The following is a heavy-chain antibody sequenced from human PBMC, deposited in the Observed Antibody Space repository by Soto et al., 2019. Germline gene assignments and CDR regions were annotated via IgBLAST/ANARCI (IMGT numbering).Heavy chain of an antibody. CDR2: ISSSSSTI. D-gene: IGHD1-7*01. CDR1: GFTFSSYS. V-gene: IGHV3-48*01. J-gene: IGHJ4*02. CDR3: ARDPPRGYNWNSGDLYY. Sequence: GGSLRLSCAASGFTFSSYSMNWVRQAPGKGLEWVSYISSSSSTIYYADSVKGRFTISRDKAKNSLYLQMNSLRAEDTAVYYCARDPPRGYNWNSGDLYYWGQGTLVTVSS.